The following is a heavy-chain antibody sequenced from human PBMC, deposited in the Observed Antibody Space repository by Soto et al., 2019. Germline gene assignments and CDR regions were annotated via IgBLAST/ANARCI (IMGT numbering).Heavy chain of an antibody. J-gene: IGHJ4*02. CDR1: GFLFSNYD. Sequence: EVQMLESGGGVVPPGRSLRLSCAASGFLFSNYDMNWVRQAPGKGLERVSAVVGNGLDTYYADSVKGRFTISRDNSKSTLYLQMNSLKSDDTAVYYCAGRTGYPFDYWGQGTLVTVSS. V-gene: IGHV3-23*01. D-gene: IGHD3-9*01. CDR3: AGRTGYPFDY. CDR2: VVGNGLDT.